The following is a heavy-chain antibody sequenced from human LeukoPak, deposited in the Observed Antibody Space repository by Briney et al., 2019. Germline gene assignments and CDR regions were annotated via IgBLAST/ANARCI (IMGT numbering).Heavy chain of an antibody. Sequence: GGSLRLSCAASGFTFSNYGMHWVRQAPDKGLEWVAIIWYDGSKKYYADSVKGRFTISRDNSKNTLYLQMNSLRSEDTAVYYCARDASHPGYYDSSEFDYWGQGTLVTVSS. CDR3: ARDASHPGYYDSSEFDY. J-gene: IGHJ4*02. V-gene: IGHV3-30*02. D-gene: IGHD3-22*01. CDR1: GFTFSNYG. CDR2: IWYDGSKK.